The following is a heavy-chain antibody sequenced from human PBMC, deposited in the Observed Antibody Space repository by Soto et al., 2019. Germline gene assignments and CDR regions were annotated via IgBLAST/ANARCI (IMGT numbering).Heavy chain of an antibody. V-gene: IGHV3-11*01. CDR3: ASRRGYSYGNPYYYYYYMDV. Sequence: GSLRLSCAASGFTFSDYYMSWIRQAPGKGLEWVSYISSSGSTIYYADSVKGRFTISRDNAKNSLYLQMNSLRAEDTAVYYCASRRGYSYGNPYYYYYYMDVWGKGTTVTVSS. CDR2: ISSSGSTI. CDR1: GFTFSDYY. J-gene: IGHJ6*03. D-gene: IGHD5-18*01.